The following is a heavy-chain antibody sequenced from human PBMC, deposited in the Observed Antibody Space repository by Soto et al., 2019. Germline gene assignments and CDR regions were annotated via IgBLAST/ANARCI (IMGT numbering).Heavy chain of an antibody. D-gene: IGHD3-22*01. CDR3: ARVGYYDTSDHHGMDV. J-gene: IGHJ6*02. CDR2: INYSGST. CDR1: GGSVSSSSCY. Sequence: SETLSLTCTVSGGSVSSSSCYWGWIRQPPGKGLEWIGSINYSGSTNCNPSLKSRVTISVDTSKNQFSLKLSSVTAADTAVYYCARVGYYDTSDHHGMDVWGQGTTVTVSS. V-gene: IGHV4-39*07.